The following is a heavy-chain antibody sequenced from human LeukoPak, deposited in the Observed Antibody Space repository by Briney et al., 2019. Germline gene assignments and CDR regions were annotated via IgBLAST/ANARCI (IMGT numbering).Heavy chain of an antibody. Sequence: GGSLRLSCAASGFTFSSYAMSWVRQAPGKGLEWVSAISGSGGSTYYADSVKGRFTISRDNSKNTLYLQMNSLRAEDTAVYYCAKTALHTAMVTYGMDVWGQGTTVTVSS. V-gene: IGHV3-23*01. CDR1: GFTFSSYA. J-gene: IGHJ6*02. D-gene: IGHD5-18*01. CDR2: ISGSGGST. CDR3: AKTALHTAMVTYGMDV.